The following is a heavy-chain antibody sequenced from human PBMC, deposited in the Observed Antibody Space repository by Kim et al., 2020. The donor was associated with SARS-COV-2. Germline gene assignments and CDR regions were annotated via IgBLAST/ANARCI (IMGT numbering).Heavy chain of an antibody. D-gene: IGHD6-13*01. CDR1: GFTFSSYA. J-gene: IGHJ5*02. Sequence: GGSLRLSCAASGFTFSSYAMHWVRRAPGKGLEWVAVISYDGSNKYYADSVKGRFTISRDNSKNTLYLQMNSLRAEDTAVYYCARDGVPYSSSWYNWFDPWGQGTLVTVSS. V-gene: IGHV3-30-3*01. CDR3: ARDGVPYSSSWYNWFDP. CDR2: ISYDGSNK.